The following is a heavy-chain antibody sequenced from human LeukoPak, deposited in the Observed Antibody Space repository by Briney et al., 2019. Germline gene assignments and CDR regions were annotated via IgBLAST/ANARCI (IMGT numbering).Heavy chain of an antibody. CDR2: INHSGTI. CDR3: AKGVWAPRFDS. D-gene: IGHD7-27*01. J-gene: IGHJ5*01. Sequence: PSETLSLTCAVYGASFSYDYWSWIRQAPGKGLEWIGEINHSGTITCNPSLKSRVTISAEKSKSQFSLRLTSVTAADTAVYYCAKGVWAPRFDSWGQGTLVTVSS. CDR1: GASFSYDY. V-gene: IGHV4-34*01.